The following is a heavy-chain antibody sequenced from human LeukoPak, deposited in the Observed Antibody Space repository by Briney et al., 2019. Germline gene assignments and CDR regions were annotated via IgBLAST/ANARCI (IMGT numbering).Heavy chain of an antibody. Sequence: GGSLRLSCAASGFSFSDNWMSWVRQAPGKGLEWVSSISSTSSFMYYADSVKGRFTISRDNAKNSLYLQMNSLRVEDSAVYYCARGLAAMANTIGDSWGQGTLVTVSS. J-gene: IGHJ4*02. CDR1: GFSFSDNW. V-gene: IGHV3-21*01. CDR3: ARGLAAMANTIGDS. D-gene: IGHD6-19*01. CDR2: ISSTSSFM.